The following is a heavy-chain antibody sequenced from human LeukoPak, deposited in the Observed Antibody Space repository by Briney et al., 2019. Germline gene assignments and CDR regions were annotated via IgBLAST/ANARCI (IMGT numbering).Heavy chain of an antibody. Sequence: ASVKVSCKASGYTFTSYDINWVRQATGQGLEWMGWMNPNSGNTGYAQKFQGRVTMTRNTSISTAYMELNSLRSEDTAVYYCARGGDSGGCFDYWGQGTLVTVSS. V-gene: IGHV1-8*01. D-gene: IGHD6-19*01. CDR1: GYTFTSYD. CDR2: MNPNSGNT. J-gene: IGHJ4*02. CDR3: ARGGDSGGCFDY.